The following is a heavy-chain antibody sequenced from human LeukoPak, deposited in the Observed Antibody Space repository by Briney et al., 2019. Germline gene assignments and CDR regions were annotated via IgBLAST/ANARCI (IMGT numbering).Heavy chain of an antibody. CDR1: GGSFEHYF. D-gene: IGHD5-18*01. Sequence: SETLSLTCTVSGGSFEHYFWSWIRQPPGKGLEWIGYVYYSGSTDYSPSLKSRLTISADTSKNQFSLKLNSVTAADTAVYYCASRRRSHGTEYWGQGTLVTVSS. CDR3: ASRRRSHGTEY. V-gene: IGHV4-59*01. CDR2: VYYSGST. J-gene: IGHJ4*02.